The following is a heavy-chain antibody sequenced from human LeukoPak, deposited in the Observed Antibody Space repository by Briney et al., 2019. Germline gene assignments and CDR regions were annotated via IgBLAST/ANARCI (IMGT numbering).Heavy chain of an antibody. J-gene: IGHJ4*02. Sequence: PSETLSLTCGVSGGSISNTNWWTWFRQPPGKGLEWIGEVNIQGSTNYNPSLKSRVAISVDKSENHISLKLTSVTAADTAVYYCAREGGPYRPLDYSGQGTLVTVAS. CDR1: GGSISNTNW. CDR2: VNIQGST. V-gene: IGHV4-4*02. CDR3: AREGGPYRPLDY.